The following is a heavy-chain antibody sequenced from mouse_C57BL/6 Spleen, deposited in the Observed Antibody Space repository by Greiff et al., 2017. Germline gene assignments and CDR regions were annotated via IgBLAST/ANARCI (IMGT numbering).Heavy chain of an antibody. CDR2: IGPGSGST. Sequence: VQLVESGAELVKPGASVKISCKASGYTFTDYYINWVKQRPGQGLEWIGKIGPGSGSTYYNEKFTGKATLTADKSSSTAYMQLSSLTSEDSAVYFCANYYGNNYYAMDYWGQGTSVTVSS. CDR1: GYTFTDYY. CDR3: ANYYGNNYYAMDY. D-gene: IGHD2-1*01. J-gene: IGHJ4*01. V-gene: IGHV1-77*01.